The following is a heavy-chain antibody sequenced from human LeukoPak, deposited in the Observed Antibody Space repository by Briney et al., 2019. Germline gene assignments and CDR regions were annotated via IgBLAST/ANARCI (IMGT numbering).Heavy chain of an antibody. CDR2: TNWNGGST. D-gene: IGHD1-26*01. CDR1: GFTFDDYG. Sequence: GGSLRLSCAASGFTFDDYGMSWVRQAPGKGLEWVSGTNWNGGSTGYADSVKGRFTISRDNAKNSLYLQMNSLRAEDTALYHCARDLALGWFDPWGQGTLVTVSS. J-gene: IGHJ5*02. V-gene: IGHV3-20*01. CDR3: ARDLALGWFDP.